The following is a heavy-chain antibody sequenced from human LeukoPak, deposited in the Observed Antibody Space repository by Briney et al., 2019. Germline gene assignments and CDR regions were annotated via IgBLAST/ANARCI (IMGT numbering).Heavy chain of an antibody. V-gene: IGHV3-7*01. J-gene: IGHJ2*01. Sequence: PGGSLRLSCAASGFTFSSYWMSWVRQAPGKGLEWVANIKQDGSEKYYVDSVKGRFTISRDNAKNSLYLQMNSLRAEDTAVYYCARVTPPPPMIVVAITTGDWYFDLWGRGTLVTVSS. CDR2: IKQDGSEK. CDR1: GFTFSSYW. D-gene: IGHD3-22*01. CDR3: ARVTPPPPMIVVAITTGDWYFDL.